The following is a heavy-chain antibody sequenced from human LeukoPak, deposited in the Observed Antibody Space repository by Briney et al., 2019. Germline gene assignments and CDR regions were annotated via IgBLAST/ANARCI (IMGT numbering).Heavy chain of an antibody. CDR1: GFTFSSYA. CDR2: ISGSGGST. CDR3: ARNQLGDFYYYYAMDV. J-gene: IGHJ6*02. Sequence: GGSLRLSCAASGFTFSSYAMSWVRQAPGKGLEWVSAISGSGGSTYYADSVRGRFTISRDNSNNTVFLQMNSLRAEDTAVYYCARNQLGDFYYYYAMDVWGQGTTVTVSS. D-gene: IGHD3-10*01. V-gene: IGHV3-23*01.